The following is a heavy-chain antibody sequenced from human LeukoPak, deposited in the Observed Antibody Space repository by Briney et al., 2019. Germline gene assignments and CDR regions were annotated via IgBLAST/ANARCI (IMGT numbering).Heavy chain of an antibody. V-gene: IGHV4-30-4*08. CDR1: GGSISSGDYY. CDR3: ARAGYCSGGSCYGNWFDP. Sequence: SETLSLTCTVSGGSISSGDYYWSWIRQPPGKGLEWIGYIYYSGSTYYNPSLKSRVTISVDTSKNQFSLRLSSVTAADTAVHYYARAGYCSGGSCYGNWFDPWGQGTLVTVSS. D-gene: IGHD2-15*01. J-gene: IGHJ5*02. CDR2: IYYSGST.